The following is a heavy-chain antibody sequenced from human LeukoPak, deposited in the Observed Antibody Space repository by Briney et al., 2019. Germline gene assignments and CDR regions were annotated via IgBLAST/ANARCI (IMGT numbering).Heavy chain of an antibody. Sequence: GGSLRLSCAASGFTFSSYGMHWVRQAPGKGLEWLAVIWYDGSNKYYADSVKGRFTISRDNSKNTLYLQMNSLRAEDTAVYYCARDRDYYGSGSYYNIFDYWGQGTLVTVSS. D-gene: IGHD3-10*01. J-gene: IGHJ4*02. CDR3: ARDRDYYGSGSYYNIFDY. CDR2: IWYDGSNK. V-gene: IGHV3-33*01. CDR1: GFTFSSYG.